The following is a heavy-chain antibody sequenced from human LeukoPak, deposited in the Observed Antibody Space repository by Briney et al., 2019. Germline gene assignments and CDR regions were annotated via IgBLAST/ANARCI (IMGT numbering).Heavy chain of an antibody. V-gene: IGHV1-58*02. CDR1: GFTFTSSA. CDR3: ARGYGGIGAFDI. CDR2: IVVGSGNT. J-gene: IGHJ3*02. D-gene: IGHD3-10*01. Sequence: SVKVSCKASGFTFTSSAMQWVRQARGQRLEWIGWIVVGSGNTNYAQKFQERVTITRDMSTSTTYMELSRLRSDDTAVYYCARGYGGIGAFDIWGQGTMVTVSS.